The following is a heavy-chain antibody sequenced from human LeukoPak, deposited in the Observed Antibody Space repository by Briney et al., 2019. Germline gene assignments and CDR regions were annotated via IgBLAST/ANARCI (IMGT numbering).Heavy chain of an antibody. J-gene: IGHJ4*02. D-gene: IGHD6-19*01. V-gene: IGHV3-21*01. CDR3: ARDASGWYYFDY. CDR1: GFTFSSYS. Sequence: GGSLRLSGAASGFTFSSYSMNWVRQAPGKGLEWVSSISSSSNYIYYADSVKGRFTISRDNAKNSLYLQMNSLRAEDTAVYYCARDASGWYYFDYWGRGTLVTVSS. CDR2: ISSSSNYI.